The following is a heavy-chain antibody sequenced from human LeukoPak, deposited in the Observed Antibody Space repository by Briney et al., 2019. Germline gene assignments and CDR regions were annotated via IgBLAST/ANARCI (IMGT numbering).Heavy chain of an antibody. D-gene: IGHD3-16*01. J-gene: IGHJ6*03. V-gene: IGHV4-59*11. CDR1: GGSISSHY. CDR2: IYYSGST. CDR3: ARDYHDSLYCYYYMDV. Sequence: SSETLSLTCTVSGGSISSHYWSWIRQPPGKGLEWIGYIYYSGSTNYNPSLKSRVTISVDTSKNQFSLKLSSVTAADTAVYYCARDYHDSLYCYYYMDVWGKGTTVTVSS.